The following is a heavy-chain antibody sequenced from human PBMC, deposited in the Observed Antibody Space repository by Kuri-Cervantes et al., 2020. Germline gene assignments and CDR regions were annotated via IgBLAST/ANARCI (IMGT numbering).Heavy chain of an antibody. Sequence: GGSLRLSCAASGFTFSGSAMHWVRQASGKGLEWVGRIRSKANSYATAYAASVKGRFTISRDGSKNTAYLQMNSLKTEDTAVYYCTRYNWNYDAFDIWGQGTMVTVSS. V-gene: IGHV3-73*01. D-gene: IGHD1-7*01. CDR3: TRYNWNYDAFDI. J-gene: IGHJ3*02. CDR2: IRSKANSYAT. CDR1: GFTFSGSA.